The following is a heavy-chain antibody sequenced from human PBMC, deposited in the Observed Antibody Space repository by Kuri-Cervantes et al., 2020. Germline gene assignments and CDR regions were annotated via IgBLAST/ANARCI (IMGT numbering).Heavy chain of an antibody. D-gene: IGHD4-17*01. CDR2: IYYSGST. CDR3: ARGTTATHIYYYYGMDV. Sequence: SETLSLTCTVSGGSISSGGYYWSWIRQPPGKGLEWIGYIYYSGSTNYNPSLKSRVTISVDTSKNQFSLKLSSVTAADTAVYYCARGTTATHIYYYYGMDVWGQGTTVTVSS. CDR1: GGSISSGGYY. J-gene: IGHJ6*02. V-gene: IGHV4-61*08.